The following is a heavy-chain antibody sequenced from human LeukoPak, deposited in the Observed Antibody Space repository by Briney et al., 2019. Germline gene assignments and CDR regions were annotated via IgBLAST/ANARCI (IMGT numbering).Heavy chain of an antibody. Sequence: ASVKVSCKASGYTFTYRYLHWVRQAPGQALEWMGWITPFNGNTNYVQKFQDRVTITRDRSMSTAYMELSSLRSEDTAMYYCARSSNGDPYYFDYWGQGTLVTVSS. D-gene: IGHD4-17*01. CDR3: ARSSNGDPYYFDY. V-gene: IGHV1-45*02. J-gene: IGHJ4*02. CDR2: ITPFNGNT. CDR1: GYTFTYRY.